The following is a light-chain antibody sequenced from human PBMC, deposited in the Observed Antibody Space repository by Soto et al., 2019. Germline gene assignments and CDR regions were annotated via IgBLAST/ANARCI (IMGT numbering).Light chain of an antibody. Sequence: IQMTQSPSSLSAFVGDRVTVTCRASQSINIYLNWYQQRPGKAPTLLIYGASSLQSGVASRFSGGGSRTDFTLTISSLQPEDFATYYCQQSFRSQYTFGQGTKLEIK. CDR2: GAS. CDR1: QSINIY. CDR3: QQSFRSQYT. J-gene: IGKJ2*01. V-gene: IGKV1-39*01.